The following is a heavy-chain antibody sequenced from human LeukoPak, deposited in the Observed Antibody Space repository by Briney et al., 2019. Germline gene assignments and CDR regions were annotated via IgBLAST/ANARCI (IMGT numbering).Heavy chain of an antibody. V-gene: IGHV3-23*01. D-gene: IGHD3-16*01. CDR1: GFTFSSYG. J-gene: IGHJ4*02. Sequence: GGSLRLSCAASGFTFSSYGMSWVRQAPGKGLEWVSAISGSGGSTYYADSVKGRFTISRDNSKNTLYLQMNSLRAEDSAVYYCAKDYEVGSIDYWGQGTLVTVSS. CDR2: ISGSGGST. CDR3: AKDYEVGSIDY.